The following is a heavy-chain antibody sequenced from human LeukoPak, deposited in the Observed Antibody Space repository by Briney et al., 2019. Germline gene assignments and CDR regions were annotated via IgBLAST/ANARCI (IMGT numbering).Heavy chain of an antibody. CDR3: ARHGDLTAYYGIYYFEF. J-gene: IGHJ4*02. Sequence: PGGSLRLSCAASGFTVSSNHMSWVRQAPGKGLEWVSVIYSGGSAYYADSVKGRFTISRDNSKNTLYLQMNSLRAEDTAVYYCARHGDLTAYYGIYYFEFWGQGTLVTVSS. CDR2: IYSGGSA. CDR1: GFTVSSNH. D-gene: IGHD3-9*01. V-gene: IGHV3-66*02.